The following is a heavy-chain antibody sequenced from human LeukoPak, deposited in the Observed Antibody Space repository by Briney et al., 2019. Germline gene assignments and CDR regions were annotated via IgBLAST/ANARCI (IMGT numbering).Heavy chain of an antibody. J-gene: IGHJ4*02. D-gene: IGHD3-10*01. CDR1: GYTPTELS. V-gene: IGHV1-24*01. Sequence: ASVKVSCKVSGYTPTELSMHWVRQAPGKGLEWMGGFDPEDGETIYAQKFQGRVTMTEDTSTDTAYMELSSLRSEDTAVYYCATVAFRTMVRGEDYFDYWGQGTLVTVSS. CDR2: FDPEDGET. CDR3: ATVAFRTMVRGEDYFDY.